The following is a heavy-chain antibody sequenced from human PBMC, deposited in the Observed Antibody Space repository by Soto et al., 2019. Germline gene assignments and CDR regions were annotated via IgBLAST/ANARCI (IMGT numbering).Heavy chain of an antibody. CDR3: ARGGGYYDSSGYSYLFDI. D-gene: IGHD3-22*01. Sequence: SETLSLTCAVSGGSISSGGYSWSWIRQPPGKGLEWIGYIYHSGSTYYNPSLKSRVTISVDRSKNQFSLKLSSVTAADTAVYYCARGGGYYDSSGYSYLFDIWGQGTMVTVSS. CDR2: IYHSGST. V-gene: IGHV4-30-2*01. J-gene: IGHJ3*02. CDR1: GGSISSGGYS.